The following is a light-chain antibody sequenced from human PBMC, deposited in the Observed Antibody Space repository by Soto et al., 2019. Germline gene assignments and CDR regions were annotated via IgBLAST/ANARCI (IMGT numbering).Light chain of an antibody. J-gene: IGKJ4*01. CDR1: QSVRNNY. CDR2: DAS. CDR3: QPFSSYPLT. Sequence: EFVLTQSPGTLSLSPGERDTPSCMAIQSVRNNYLSWYQQKPGQAPRLLIYDASSRATGITDRFSGGGSGTDFTITISRLEPEDFAVYYCQPFSSYPLTVGGGTKVDIK. V-gene: IGKV3-20*01.